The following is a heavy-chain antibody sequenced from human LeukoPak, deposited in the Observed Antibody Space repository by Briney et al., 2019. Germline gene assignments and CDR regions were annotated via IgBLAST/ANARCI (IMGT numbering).Heavy chain of an antibody. Sequence: PSETLSLTCTVSGGSISNYYWNWVRQPPGGGLEWIGSIYYSGSTYYNPSLKSRVTISVDTSKNQFSLKLSSVTAADTAVYYCARAVVVVPAAIWDYWGQGTLVTVSS. CDR2: IYYSGST. CDR1: GGSISNYY. D-gene: IGHD2-2*02. J-gene: IGHJ4*02. V-gene: IGHV4-59*12. CDR3: ARAVVVVPAAIWDY.